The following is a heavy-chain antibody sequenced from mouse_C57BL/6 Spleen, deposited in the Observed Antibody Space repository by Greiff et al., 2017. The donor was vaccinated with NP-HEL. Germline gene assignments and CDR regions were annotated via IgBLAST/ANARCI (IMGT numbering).Heavy chain of an antibody. D-gene: IGHD3-3*01. V-gene: IGHV1-81*01. Sequence: VQLQQSGAELARPGASVKLSCKASGYTFTSYGISWVKQRTGQGLEWIGEIYPRSGNTYYNEKFKGKATLTADKSSSTAYMEVRSLTSEDSAVYFCARGGDVGAMDYWGQGTSVTVSS. CDR2: IYPRSGNT. CDR1: GYTFTSYG. J-gene: IGHJ4*01. CDR3: ARGGDVGAMDY.